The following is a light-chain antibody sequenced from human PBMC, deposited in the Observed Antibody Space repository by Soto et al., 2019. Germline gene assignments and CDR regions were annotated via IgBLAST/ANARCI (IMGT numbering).Light chain of an antibody. CDR3: QQYSSYPLT. J-gene: IGKJ4*01. Sequence: DIQMTQSPSTLSASVADRVTIACRASQAISGYLAWYQRKPGKAPKLLIYDAANLQTGVSSRFSGSGSGTEFTLTINSLQPDDFATYYCQQYSSYPLTFGGGTKLEIK. CDR2: DAA. V-gene: IGKV1-5*01. CDR1: QAISGY.